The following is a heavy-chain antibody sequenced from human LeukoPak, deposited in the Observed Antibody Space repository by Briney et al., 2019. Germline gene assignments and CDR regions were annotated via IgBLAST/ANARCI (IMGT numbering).Heavy chain of an antibody. D-gene: IGHD2-2*01. Sequence: ASVKVSCKASGYTFTGYYMHWVRQAPGQGLGWMGWINPNSGGTNYAQKFQGRVTMTRDTSVSTAYMELSRLRSDDTAVYYCASYPPRSSTARDAFDIWGQGTMVTVSS. CDR1: GYTFTGYY. CDR3: ASYPPRSSTARDAFDI. J-gene: IGHJ3*02. V-gene: IGHV1-2*02. CDR2: INPNSGGT.